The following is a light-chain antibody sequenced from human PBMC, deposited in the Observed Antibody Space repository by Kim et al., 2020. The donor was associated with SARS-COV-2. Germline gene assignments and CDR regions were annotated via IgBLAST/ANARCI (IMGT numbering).Light chain of an antibody. Sequence: NFMLTQPHSVSESPGKTVTISCTRSSGSIASNYVQWYQQRPGSFPTTVIYEDDQRPSGVPDRFSGSIDISSNSASLTISGLKTEDEADYYCQSYDSSTWVFGGGTQLTVL. CDR2: EDD. J-gene: IGLJ3*02. V-gene: IGLV6-57*01. CDR3: QSYDSSTWV. CDR1: SGSIASNY.